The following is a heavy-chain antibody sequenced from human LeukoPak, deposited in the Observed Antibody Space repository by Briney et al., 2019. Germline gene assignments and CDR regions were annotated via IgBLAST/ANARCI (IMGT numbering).Heavy chain of an antibody. J-gene: IGHJ4*02. V-gene: IGHV3-30*04. CDR2: MSYNGNDK. D-gene: IGHD3-10*01. Sequence: RSLRLSCAASGFTFSSFAMHWVRQTPGKGLEWVAGMSYNGNDKYYEDSLKGRFTISRDNSKNTLYLQMNSLRAEDTAVYYCARDPSRFGEYGYFDYWGQGSLATVSS. CDR3: ARDPSRFGEYGYFDY. CDR1: GFTFSSFA.